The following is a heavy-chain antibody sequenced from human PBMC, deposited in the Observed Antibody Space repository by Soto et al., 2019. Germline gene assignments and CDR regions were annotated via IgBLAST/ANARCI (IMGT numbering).Heavy chain of an antibody. V-gene: IGHV1-3*01. CDR2: INAGNGNT. CDR1: GYTFTSYA. J-gene: IGHJ6*02. CDR3: ARGPRGYSYGFTYYYGMDV. D-gene: IGHD5-18*01. Sequence: QVQLVQSGAEVKKPGASVKVSCKASGYTFTSYAMHWVRQAPGQRLEWMGWINAGNGNTKYSQKFQGRVTITRDTSASTAYMELSILRSEDTAVYYCARGPRGYSYGFTYYYGMDVWGQGTTVTVSS.